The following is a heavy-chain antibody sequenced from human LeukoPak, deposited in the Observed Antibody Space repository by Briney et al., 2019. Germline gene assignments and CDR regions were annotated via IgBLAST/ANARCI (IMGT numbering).Heavy chain of an antibody. J-gene: IGHJ6*03. Sequence: SETLSLTCTVSGGSISSYYWSWIRQPPGKGLEWIGYIYYSGSTNYNPSLKSRVTISVDTSKNQFSLKVSSVTAADTAVYYCARVFDSGSQAYFYYMDVWGKGTTVNISS. CDR3: ARVFDSGSQAYFYYMDV. CDR2: IYYSGST. CDR1: GGSISSYY. D-gene: IGHD3-10*01. V-gene: IGHV4-59*01.